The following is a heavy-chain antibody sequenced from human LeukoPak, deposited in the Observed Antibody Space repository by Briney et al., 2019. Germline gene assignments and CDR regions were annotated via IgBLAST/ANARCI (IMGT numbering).Heavy chain of an antibody. Sequence: ASVKVSCKPSGYTFSGYYMHWVRQAPGQGLEWMGWINPKSGGTNYAQKFQDRVTMSRDTSISTAYMELSRLRFHDTAVYYCARSLHILSGENFDYWGQGTLVTVSS. D-gene: IGHD3-9*01. J-gene: IGHJ4*02. CDR2: INPKSGGT. CDR1: GYTFSGYY. V-gene: IGHV1-2*02. CDR3: ARSLHILSGENFDY.